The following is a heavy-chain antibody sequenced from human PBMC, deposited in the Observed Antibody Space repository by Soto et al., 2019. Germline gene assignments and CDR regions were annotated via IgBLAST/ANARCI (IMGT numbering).Heavy chain of an antibody. CDR3: ATGFGDSSSLSPLCFYYGMDV. D-gene: IGHD6-13*01. CDR2: INSDGSST. V-gene: IGHV3-74*01. Sequence: PGGSLRLSCAASGFTFSSYWMHWVRQAPGKGLVWVSRINSDGSSTSYADSVKGRCTISIANAKHTLYLQMNSLRAEDRAVYYFATGFGDSSSLSPLCFYYGMDVWGEGTTV. CDR1: GFTFSSYW. J-gene: IGHJ6*01.